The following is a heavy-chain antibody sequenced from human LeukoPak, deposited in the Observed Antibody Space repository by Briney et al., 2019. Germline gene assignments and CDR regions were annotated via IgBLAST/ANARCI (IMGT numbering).Heavy chain of an antibody. D-gene: IGHD3-10*01. J-gene: IGHJ4*02. CDR3: AKDQYYYGSGSYYPTCDY. CDR1: GFTFSSYS. CDR2: ISGGSRHI. V-gene: IGHV3-21*04. Sequence: PGGSLRLSCAASGFTFSSYSMNWVRHTPGKGLEWVSSISGGSRHIYYADSVKGRFTISRDNAKSSLYLQMNSLRAEDTAVYYCAKDQYYYGSGSYYPTCDYWGQGTLVTVSS.